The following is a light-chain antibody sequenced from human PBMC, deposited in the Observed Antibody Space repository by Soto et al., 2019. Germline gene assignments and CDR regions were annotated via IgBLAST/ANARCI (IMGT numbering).Light chain of an antibody. CDR1: QSVSSY. J-gene: IGKJ4*01. CDR3: QQRTNWPLT. Sequence: EIVLTQSPATLSLSPGERATLPCRASQSVSSYLAWYQQKPGQAPRLLIYDASNRATGIPARFSGSGSGTDFTLTISNLEPEDFAVYHCQQRTNWPLTFGGGTKVEIK. V-gene: IGKV3-11*01. CDR2: DAS.